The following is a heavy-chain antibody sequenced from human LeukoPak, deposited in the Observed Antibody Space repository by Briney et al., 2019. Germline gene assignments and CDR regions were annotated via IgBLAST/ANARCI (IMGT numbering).Heavy chain of an antibody. CDR1: GFTFSSYW. J-gene: IGHJ4*02. CDR2: INSDGSST. CDR3: ARESGYTSGWYVGYFDY. D-gene: IGHD6-19*01. V-gene: IGHV3-74*01. Sequence: GGSLRLSCAASGFTFSSYWTHWVRQAPRQGLVWVSRINSDGSSTGYADSVKGRFTISRDNAKNTLYLQMNSLRVEDTAVYYCARESGYTSGWYVGYFDYWGQGTQVTVSS.